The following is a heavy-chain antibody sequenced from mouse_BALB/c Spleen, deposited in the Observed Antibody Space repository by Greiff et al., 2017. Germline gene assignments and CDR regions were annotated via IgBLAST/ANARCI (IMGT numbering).Heavy chain of an antibody. CDR3: ARYRGGYGAWFAY. J-gene: IGHJ3*01. D-gene: IGHD2-2*01. CDR1: GDSITSGY. V-gene: IGHV3-8*02. CDR2: ISYSGST. Sequence: EVKLMESGPSLVKPSQTLSLTCSVTGDSITSGYWNWIRKFPGNKLEYMGYISYSGSTYYNPSLKSRISITRDTSKNQYYLQLNSVTTEDTATYYCARYRGGYGAWFAYWGQGTLVTVSA.